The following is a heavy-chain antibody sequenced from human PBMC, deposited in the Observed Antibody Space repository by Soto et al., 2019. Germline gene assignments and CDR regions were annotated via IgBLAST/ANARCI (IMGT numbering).Heavy chain of an antibody. V-gene: IGHV3-30*18. D-gene: IGHD2-15*01. CDR1: GFTFSSYG. CDR2: ISYDGSNK. Sequence: QVQLVESGGGVVQPGRSLRLSCAASGFTFSSYGMHWVRQAPGKGLGWVAVISYDGSNKYYAGSVKGRFTISRDNSKNTLYLQMNSLRAEDTAVYYCAKDRRKVVVAAPFDYWGQGTLVTVSS. J-gene: IGHJ4*02. CDR3: AKDRRKVVVAAPFDY.